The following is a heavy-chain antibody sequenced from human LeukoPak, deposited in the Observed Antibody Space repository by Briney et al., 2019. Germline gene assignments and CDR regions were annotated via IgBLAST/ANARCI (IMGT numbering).Heavy chain of an antibody. J-gene: IGHJ4*02. CDR3: AKEGKTRTWNYSQAKPVY. CDR2: ITYDKNNE. D-gene: IGHD1-7*01. Sequence: GGSLRLSCAASGFTFSSYGMHWVRQAPGKGLEWVAFITYDKNNEYYTDSVKGRFTISRDNSKNTLYLQMNSLRAEDTAVYYCAKEGKTRTWNYSQAKPVYWGQGTLVTVSS. CDR1: GFTFSSYG. V-gene: IGHV3-30*02.